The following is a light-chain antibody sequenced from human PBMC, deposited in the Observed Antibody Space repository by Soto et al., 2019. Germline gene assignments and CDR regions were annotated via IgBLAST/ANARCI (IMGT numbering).Light chain of an antibody. V-gene: IGKV3-20*01. Sequence: EIVLTQSPGTLSLSPGERATLSCRASQRVRSTYLAWYQQKPGQAPRLLIHGASSRATGIPDRFSGSGSGTDFTLTISRLEPEDFAVYYCQYYSSSLSITFGQGTRLDIK. CDR1: QRVRSTY. CDR3: QYYSSSLSIT. CDR2: GAS. J-gene: IGKJ5*01.